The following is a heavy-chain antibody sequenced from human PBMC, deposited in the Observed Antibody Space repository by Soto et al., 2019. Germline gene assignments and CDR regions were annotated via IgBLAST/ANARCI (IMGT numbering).Heavy chain of an antibody. CDR1: GGFISSYY. CDR2: IYYSGST. D-gene: IGHD6-13*01. CDR3: GSPRTTSWYWGWFDS. Sequence: PSETLSLTCTVSGGFISSYYWSWIRQPPGKGLEWIGYIYYSGSTNYNPSLKSRVTISVDTSKNQFSLKLSSVTAADTAVYYCGSPRTTSWYWGWFDSWGRGTLVTVAS. J-gene: IGHJ5*01. V-gene: IGHV4-59*01.